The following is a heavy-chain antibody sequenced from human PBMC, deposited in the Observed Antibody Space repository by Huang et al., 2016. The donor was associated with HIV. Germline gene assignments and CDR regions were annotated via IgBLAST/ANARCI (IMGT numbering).Heavy chain of an antibody. CDR1: GGSLRDYY. Sequence: QVQLQQWGAGVLKPSETLSLTCAIYGGSLRDYYWSWIRQSPGRGPEWIGEINRSGSTNYNPSLKSRVIMSADTSKTQFSLKLSLVSAVDAAVYYCARGTLLGGQDDVFDVWGQGTMVFVSS. J-gene: IGHJ3*01. CDR3: ARGTLLGGQDDVFDV. V-gene: IGHV4-34*01. CDR2: INRSGST.